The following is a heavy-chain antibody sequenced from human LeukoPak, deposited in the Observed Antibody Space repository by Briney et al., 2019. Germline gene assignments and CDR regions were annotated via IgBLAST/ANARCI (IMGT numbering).Heavy chain of an antibody. Sequence: ASLKVSCKASGYTFTGYYMHWVRQAPGQGLEWMGWINPNSGGTNYAQKFQGRVTMTRDTSISTAYMELSRLRSDDTAVYYCAREVAAAGTFDYWGQGTLVTVSS. V-gene: IGHV1-2*02. D-gene: IGHD6-13*01. CDR2: INPNSGGT. J-gene: IGHJ4*02. CDR1: GYTFTGYY. CDR3: AREVAAAGTFDY.